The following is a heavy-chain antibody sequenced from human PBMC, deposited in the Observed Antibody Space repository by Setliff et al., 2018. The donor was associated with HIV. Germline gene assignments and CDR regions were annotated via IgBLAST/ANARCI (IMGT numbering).Heavy chain of an antibody. D-gene: IGHD3-10*01. V-gene: IGHV4-34*01. CDR1: GGSFSGSY. Sequence: KPSETLSLTCAVYGGSFSGSYWSWIRQPPGKGLEWIGEINHSGSTNYSPSLKSRVTISVDTSKNQFSLKLSSVTAADTAVYYCARHSGVASPSWFDPWGQGTLVTVSS. J-gene: IGHJ5*02. CDR2: INHSGST. CDR3: ARHSGVASPSWFDP.